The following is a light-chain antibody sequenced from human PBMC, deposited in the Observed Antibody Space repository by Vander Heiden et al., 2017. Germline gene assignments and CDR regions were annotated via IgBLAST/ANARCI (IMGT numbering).Light chain of an antibody. CDR2: DDS. CDR1: NIGSRS. CDR3: QVWDSSSHHVV. Sequence: SYVLTQPPSASVTPGQAARITCGGDNIGSRSVHGYQQRPGQAPVVVVYDDSDRPSGIPDRISGSNSGNTATLTISKVEAGDEADYFCQVWDSSSHHVVFGGGTKLTVL. V-gene: IGLV3-21*02. J-gene: IGLJ2*01.